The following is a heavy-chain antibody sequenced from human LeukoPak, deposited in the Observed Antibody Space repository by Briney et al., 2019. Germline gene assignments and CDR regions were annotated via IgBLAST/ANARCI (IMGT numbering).Heavy chain of an antibody. Sequence: GGSLRLSCTASGFTFSNHGIHWVRQAPGKGLEWVALISYDAYIKYYADSVKGRFTVSGDNSKNTVYLQVNSLRTEDTAVYYCAKDAYFDTRGYPEYWGQGTLVTVSS. V-gene: IGHV3-30*18. D-gene: IGHD3-22*01. CDR2: ISYDAYIK. CDR3: AKDAYFDTRGYPEY. CDR1: GFTFSNHG. J-gene: IGHJ4*02.